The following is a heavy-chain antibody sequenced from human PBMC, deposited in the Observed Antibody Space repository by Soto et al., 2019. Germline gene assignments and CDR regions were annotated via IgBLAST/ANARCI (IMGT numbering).Heavy chain of an antibody. CDR1: GFTFSSYA. CDR2: ISGSGGST. CDR3: AKGGGRVDANKAEYFQH. V-gene: IGHV3-23*01. Sequence: EVQLLESGGGLVQPGGSLRLSCAASGFTFSSYAMSWVRQAPGKGLEWVSAISGSGGSTYYADFVKGRFTISTDNSRIRLYRQMTSLEAEDTAVYYCAKGGGRVDANKAEYFQHWGQGTLVTVSS. D-gene: IGHD3-16*01. J-gene: IGHJ1*01.